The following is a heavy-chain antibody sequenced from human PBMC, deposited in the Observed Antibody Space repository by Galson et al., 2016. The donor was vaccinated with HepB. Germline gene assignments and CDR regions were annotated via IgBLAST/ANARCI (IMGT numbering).Heavy chain of an antibody. Sequence: SETLSLTCSVSGGSIATSDYYCAWIRQSPGKGLESIGSIFYSWRTYYNPSLKSRFPISIDTSNNHFSLKLTSVTAADTAVYYCARLILHYYDSSGFHPNWCDPWGQGSLVIVSA. CDR2: IFYSWRT. V-gene: IGHV4-39*02. D-gene: IGHD3-22*01. CDR1: GGSIATSDYY. CDR3: ARLILHYYDSSGFHPNWCDP. J-gene: IGHJ5*02.